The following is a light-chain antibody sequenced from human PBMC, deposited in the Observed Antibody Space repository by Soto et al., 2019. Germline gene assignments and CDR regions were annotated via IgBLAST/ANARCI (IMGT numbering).Light chain of an antibody. CDR3: QSYDSSLSGVV. V-gene: IGLV1-40*01. CDR2: GNS. Sequence: QSVLTQPPSVSGAPGQRVTISCTGSSSNIGAGYDVHWYQQLPGTAPKLLIYGNSNRPSGVPDRFSGSKSGTSASLAITWVQAEDEADYYCQSYDSSLSGVVFGGGTKVTVL. J-gene: IGLJ2*01. CDR1: SSNIGAGYD.